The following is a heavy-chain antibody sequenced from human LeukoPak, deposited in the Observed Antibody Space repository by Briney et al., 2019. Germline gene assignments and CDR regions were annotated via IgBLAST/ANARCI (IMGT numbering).Heavy chain of an antibody. J-gene: IGHJ4*02. V-gene: IGHV2-5*02. D-gene: IGHD2-21*01. Sequence: SGPTLVNPTQTLTLTCTFSGFSLATSGVGVSWIRQPPGKALEWLALIYWDDDKRYSPSLTYRLTITKDTSKNQVVLTMTNMDPVDTATYYCAHRPGRGIPAAHWGQGTLVSVSS. CDR2: IYWDDDK. CDR3: AHRPGRGIPAAH. CDR1: GFSLATSGVG.